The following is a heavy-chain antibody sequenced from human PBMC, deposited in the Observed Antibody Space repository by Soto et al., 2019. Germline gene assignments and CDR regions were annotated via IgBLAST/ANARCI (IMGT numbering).Heavy chain of an antibody. CDR3: ATQEVGGSYVYTFDP. CDR1: GGSISSSNW. D-gene: IGHD1-26*01. CDR2: IYYSGGT. V-gene: IGHV4-4*02. J-gene: IGHJ5*02. Sequence: PSETLSLTCAVSGGSISSSNWWSWVRQPPGKGLEWIGYIYYSGGTYYNPSLKSRVTISVDTSKNQFSLKLSSVTAADTAVYYCATQEVGGSYVYTFDPWGQGTLVTVSS.